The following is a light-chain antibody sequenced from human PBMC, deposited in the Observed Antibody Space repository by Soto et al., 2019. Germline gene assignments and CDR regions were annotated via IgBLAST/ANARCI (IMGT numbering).Light chain of an antibody. V-gene: IGKV3-20*01. Sequence: EIVLTQSPGTLSLSPGDRATHSCRASQSVSSSYLAWYQQKPGQAPGLLIYGASSRATGIPDRFSGSGSGTDFTLTISRLEPEDFAVYYCQQYGRSPWTFGQGTKVEVK. CDR3: QQYGRSPWT. J-gene: IGKJ1*01. CDR1: QSVSSSY. CDR2: GAS.